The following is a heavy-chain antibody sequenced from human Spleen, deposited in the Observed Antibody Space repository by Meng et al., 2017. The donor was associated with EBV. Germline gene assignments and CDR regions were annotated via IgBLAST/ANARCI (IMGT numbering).Heavy chain of an antibody. V-gene: IGHV3-21*01. CDR2: ITSRSSYI. CDR1: GFTFSSYD. Sequence: EVQLVESGGGLVKPGGSLRLSCAASGFTFSSYDMNWVRQAPGKGLEWVASITSRSSYIYYADSVRGRFTISRDNAKNLLYLQMDSLRAEDTAVYYCAAPYDNSDSYSHWGQGTMVTVYS. CDR3: AAPYDNSDSYSH. J-gene: IGHJ4*02. D-gene: IGHD3-22*01.